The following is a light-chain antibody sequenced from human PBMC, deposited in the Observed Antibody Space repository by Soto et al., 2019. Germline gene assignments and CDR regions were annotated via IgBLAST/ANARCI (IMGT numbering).Light chain of an antibody. CDR1: SSNIGSNT. V-gene: IGLV1-44*01. CDR2: SNN. CDR3: AAWDDSVYV. Sequence: QSVLTQPPSASGTPGQRVTISCSGSSSNIGSNTVNWYQQLPGTAPKLLIYSNNQRPSGVPDRFSGSKSGTSASLAISGLQSEDEADYYSAAWDDSVYVFGTGTKLTVL. J-gene: IGLJ1*01.